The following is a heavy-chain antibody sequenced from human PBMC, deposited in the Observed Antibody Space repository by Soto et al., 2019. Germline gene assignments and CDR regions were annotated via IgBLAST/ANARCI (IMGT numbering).Heavy chain of an antibody. V-gene: IGHV3-30-3*01. CDR2: ISYDGSNK. CDR3: AKGRAITVYGVDILFDY. J-gene: IGHJ4*01. Sequence: PGGSLRLSCAASGFTFSSYAMHWVRQAPGKGLEWVAVISYDGSNKYYADSVKGRFTISRDNSKNTLYLQMNSLSADDAAVYFCAKGRAITVYGVDILFDYWGLGTLVTVSS. D-gene: IGHD3-3*01. CDR1: GFTFSSYA.